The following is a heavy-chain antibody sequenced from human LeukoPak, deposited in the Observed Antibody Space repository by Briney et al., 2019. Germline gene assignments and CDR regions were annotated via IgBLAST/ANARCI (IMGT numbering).Heavy chain of an antibody. V-gene: IGHV4-59*01. CDR1: GESISGFY. J-gene: IGHJ4*02. D-gene: IGHD2-21*01. Sequence: SETLSLTCTVSGESISGFYWTWIRQPPGKGLEWIGYIYYSGSTNYNPALKSRVTISVDTSKNQFSLKLSSVTAADTAVYYCARGVVIAPQTFDYWGQGTLVTVSS. CDR3: ARGVVIAPQTFDY. CDR2: IYYSGST.